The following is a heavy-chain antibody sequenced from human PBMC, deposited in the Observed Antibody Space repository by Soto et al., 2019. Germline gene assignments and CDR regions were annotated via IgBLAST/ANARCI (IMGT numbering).Heavy chain of an antibody. J-gene: IGHJ5*02. CDR3: ARGGRFGERWFDP. D-gene: IGHD3-10*01. V-gene: IGHV4-34*01. CDR2: ISHSGNT. CDR1: GGSFSGYC. Sequence: PSETLSLTCAVYGGSFSGYCLSWIRQPPGKGLEWIGEISHSGNTNYNPSLKSRVTISVDTSKNQFSLKLSSVTAADTAVYYCARGGRFGERWFDPWGQGTLVTVSS.